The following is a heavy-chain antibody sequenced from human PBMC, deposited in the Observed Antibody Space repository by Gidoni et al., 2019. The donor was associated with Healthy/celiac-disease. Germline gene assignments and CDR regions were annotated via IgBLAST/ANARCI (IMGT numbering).Heavy chain of an antibody. V-gene: IGHV3-21*01. CDR1: GFTFSSYS. CDR3: ARDPSEAVTGTSTLGPYYYMDV. D-gene: IGHD1-20*01. Sequence: EVQLVESGGGLVKPGGSLRLSCAASGFTFSSYSMNWVRQAPGKGLEWVSSISSSSSYIYYADSVKGRFTISRDNAKNSLYLQMNSLRAEDTAVYYCARDPSEAVTGTSTLGPYYYMDVWGKRDHGHRLL. J-gene: IGHJ6*03. CDR2: ISSSSSYI.